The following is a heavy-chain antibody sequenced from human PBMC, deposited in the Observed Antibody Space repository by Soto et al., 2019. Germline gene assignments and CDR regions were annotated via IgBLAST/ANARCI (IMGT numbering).Heavy chain of an antibody. V-gene: IGHV4-39*01. CDR1: GGSISSSSYY. J-gene: IGHJ4*02. CDR3: AGGPGVARNY. Sequence: SETLSLTCTVSGGSISSSSYYWGWIRQPPGKGLEWIGSIYYSGSTYYNPSLKSRVTISVDTSKNQFSLKLSSVTAADTAVYYCAGGPGVARNYWGQGTLVTVSS. D-gene: IGHD5-12*01. CDR2: IYYSGST.